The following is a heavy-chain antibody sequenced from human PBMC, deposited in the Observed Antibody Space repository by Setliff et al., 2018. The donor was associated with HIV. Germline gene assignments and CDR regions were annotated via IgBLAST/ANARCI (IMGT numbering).Heavy chain of an antibody. D-gene: IGHD3-9*01. J-gene: IGHJ4*02. V-gene: IGHV1-2*06. CDR2: INPNMGDT. CDR3: ARQDIPTGYYLFDY. CDR1: GYKFTGHH. Sequence: GASVKVSCKASGYKFTGHHIQWMRQAPGQELEWMGRINPNMGDTQYAQKFQGRIIMTRDTSIDTVYMELSSLTSDDTALYYCARQDIPTGYYLFDYWGQGTQVTVSS.